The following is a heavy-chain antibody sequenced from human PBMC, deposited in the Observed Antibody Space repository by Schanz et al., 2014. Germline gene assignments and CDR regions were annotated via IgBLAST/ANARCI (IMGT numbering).Heavy chain of an antibody. CDR2: ISSSGTTI. Sequence: QLVGSGGGLIQPGGSLRLSCTASGFAFSSYSMNRVRQAPGKGLEWVSYISSSGTTIYYADSVKGRFTISRDNAKNILYLQMNSLRAEDTAVYYCAKARRKSNCSGGRCFHYSYYGMDVWGQGTTVTVSS. D-gene: IGHD2-15*01. CDR3: AKARRKSNCSGGRCFHYSYYGMDV. V-gene: IGHV3-48*01. CDR1: GFAFSSYS. J-gene: IGHJ6*02.